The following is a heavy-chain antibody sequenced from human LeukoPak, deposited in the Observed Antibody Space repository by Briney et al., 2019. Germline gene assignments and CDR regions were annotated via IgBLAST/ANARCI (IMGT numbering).Heavy chain of an antibody. Sequence: PSETLSLTCAVYGGSFSGYYWSWIRQPPGKGLEWIGYIYYSGSTNYNPSLKSRVTISVDTSKNQFSLKLSSVTAADTAVYYCAGEGYCSSTSCPVDYWGQGTLVTVSS. CDR3: AGEGYCSSTSCPVDY. D-gene: IGHD2-2*01. V-gene: IGHV4-59*08. CDR1: GGSFSGYY. J-gene: IGHJ4*02. CDR2: IYYSGST.